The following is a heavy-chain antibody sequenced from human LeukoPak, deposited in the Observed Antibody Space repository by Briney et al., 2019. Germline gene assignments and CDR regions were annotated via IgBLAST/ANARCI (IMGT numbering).Heavy chain of an antibody. V-gene: IGHV5-51*01. CDR3: ARSPAYSSGWYSYYYGMDV. Sequence: GESLKISCKGPGYSFTSYWIGWVRQMPGKGLEWMGIIYPGDSDTRYSPSFQGQVTISADKSISTAYLQWSSLKASDTAMYYCARSPAYSSGWYSYYYGMDVWGQGTTVTVSS. CDR2: IYPGDSDT. J-gene: IGHJ6*02. D-gene: IGHD6-19*01. CDR1: GYSFTSYW.